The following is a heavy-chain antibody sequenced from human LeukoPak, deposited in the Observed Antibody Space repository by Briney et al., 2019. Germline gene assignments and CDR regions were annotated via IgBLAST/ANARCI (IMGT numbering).Heavy chain of an antibody. Sequence: PGGSLRLSCAASGFTFNNYAMTWVRQAPGKGLEWVSSISSSGGTTYYADSVKGRFTISRDSSKNTLYLQMNSLRVEDTAIYYCAKRRSSNAPTIDYWGQGTLVTVSS. CDR3: AKRRSSNAPTIDY. J-gene: IGHJ4*02. V-gene: IGHV3-23*01. CDR2: ISSSGGTT. D-gene: IGHD2-2*01. CDR1: GFTFNNYA.